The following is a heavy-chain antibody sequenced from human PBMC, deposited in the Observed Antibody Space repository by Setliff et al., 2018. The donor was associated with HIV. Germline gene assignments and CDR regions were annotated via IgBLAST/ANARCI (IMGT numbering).Heavy chain of an antibody. CDR2: FIPILGKV. V-gene: IGHV1-69*10. J-gene: IGHJ4*02. CDR1: GISFSSYP. Sequence: SVKVSCKASGISFSSYPISWVRQAPGQGLEWMGVFIPILGKVHYAQKFQGRVTITADESASTAYMELSSLRSEDTAVYYCARDSRWLQFPYFDYWGQGTLVTVSS. CDR3: ARDSRWLQFPYFDY. D-gene: IGHD5-12*01.